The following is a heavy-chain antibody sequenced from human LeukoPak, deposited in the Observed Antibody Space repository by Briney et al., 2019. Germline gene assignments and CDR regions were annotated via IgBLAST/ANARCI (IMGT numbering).Heavy chain of an antibody. CDR2: INPTSSSI. V-gene: IGHV3-21*01. CDR3: VRLRRNSDRSYYYYYYDH. J-gene: IGHJ4*02. D-gene: IGHD3-22*01. Sequence: GGSLRLSYAGSGFTFSDYSINWVRQTPGKGLEWVSSINPTSSSIYYADAVRGRFTISRDNAKSSLYLQMNGLTVEDTAVYYCVRLRRNSDRSYYYYYYDHWGQGILVTVSS. CDR1: GFTFSDYS.